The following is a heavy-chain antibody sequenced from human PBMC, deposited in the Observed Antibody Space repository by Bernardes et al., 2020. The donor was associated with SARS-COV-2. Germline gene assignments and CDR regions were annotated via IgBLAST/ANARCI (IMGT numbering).Heavy chain of an antibody. CDR1: GFTFDDYA. CDR2: ISWNSGSI. CDR3: AKDLRGYCSSTSCPGGLDY. J-gene: IGHJ4*02. Sequence: GGSLRLSCAASGFTFDDYAMHWVRHAPGKGLEWVSGISWNSGSIGYADSVKGRFTISRDNAKNSLYLQMNSLRAEDTALYYCAKDLRGYCSSTSCPGGLDYWGQGTLVTVSS. D-gene: IGHD2-2*01. V-gene: IGHV3-9*01.